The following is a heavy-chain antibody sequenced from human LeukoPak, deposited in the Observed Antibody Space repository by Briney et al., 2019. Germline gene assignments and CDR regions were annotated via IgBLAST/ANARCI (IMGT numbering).Heavy chain of an antibody. V-gene: IGHV4-59*09. CDR2: IYYSGST. CDR3: ARGYPMATIWGQYFDY. D-gene: IGHD5-12*01. Sequence: IYYSGSTNYNPSLKSRVTISVDTSKNQFSLKLSSVTAADTAVYYCARGYPMATIWGQYFDYWGQGTLVTVSS. J-gene: IGHJ4*02.